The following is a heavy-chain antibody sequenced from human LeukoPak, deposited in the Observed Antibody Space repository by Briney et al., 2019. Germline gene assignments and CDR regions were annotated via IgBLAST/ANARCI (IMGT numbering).Heavy chain of an antibody. V-gene: IGHV3-23*01. D-gene: IGHD3-3*01. CDR1: GFTFSSYA. J-gene: IGHJ4*02. CDR3: AKDRFGVVTKLGY. Sequence: GGSLRLSCAASGFTFSSYAVSWVRQAPGKGLEWVSAISGSGGSTYYADSVKGRFTISRDNSKNTLYLQMNSLRAEDTAVYYCAKDRFGVVTKLGYWGQGTLVTVSS. CDR2: ISGSGGST.